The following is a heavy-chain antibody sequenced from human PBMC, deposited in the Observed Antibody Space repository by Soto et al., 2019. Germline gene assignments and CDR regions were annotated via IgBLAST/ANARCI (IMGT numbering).Heavy chain of an antibody. CDR2: IYYSGST. J-gene: IGHJ4*02. CDR3: ARVGEVTGVDY. Sequence: QVQLQESGPGLVKPSQTLSLTCTVSGGSISSGGYYWSWIRQHPGKGLEWVGYIYYSGSTYYNPSLKSLVNISVDPSKNQFSLKLSSVNAADTAVYYCARVGEVTGVDYWGQGTLVTVSS. V-gene: IGHV4-31*01. CDR1: GGSISSGGYY. D-gene: IGHD2-21*02.